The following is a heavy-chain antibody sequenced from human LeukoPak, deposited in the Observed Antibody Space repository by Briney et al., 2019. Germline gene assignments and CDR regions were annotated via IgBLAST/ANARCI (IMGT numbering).Heavy chain of an antibody. CDR3: ARSWIGTTHWYFDY. Sequence: GGSLTLSCAASGFTFSSYEMNWVRQAPGKGLEWVSYISDSGSTIYYADSLKGRFTISRDNAKKSLYLQMNSLRAEDTAVYYCARSWIGTTHWYFDYWGQGTLVTVSS. D-gene: IGHD1-1*01. CDR2: ISDSGSTI. CDR1: GFTFSSYE. J-gene: IGHJ4*02. V-gene: IGHV3-48*03.